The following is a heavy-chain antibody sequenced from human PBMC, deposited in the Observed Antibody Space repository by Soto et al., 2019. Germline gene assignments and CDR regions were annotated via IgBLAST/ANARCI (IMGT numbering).Heavy chain of an antibody. J-gene: IGHJ4*02. CDR2: IYYSWST. D-gene: IGHD3-3*01. CDR3: ARHGVALDY. CDR1: GGSISSYY. Sequence: SSETLSLTCIVSGGSISSYYWSWIRQPPGKGLEWIGYIYYSWSTNYNPSLKSRVTISVDTSKNQCSLKLSSVTAADTAVYYCARHGVALDYWGQGTLVTVSS. V-gene: IGHV4-59*08.